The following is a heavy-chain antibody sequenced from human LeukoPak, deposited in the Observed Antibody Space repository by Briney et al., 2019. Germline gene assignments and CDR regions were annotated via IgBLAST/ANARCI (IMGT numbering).Heavy chain of an antibody. J-gene: IGHJ4*02. V-gene: IGHV3-23*01. Sequence: PGGSLRLSCAASGLTFSSFGMSWVRQAPGKGLEWVSSISGNDGSTYYADSMRARFTISRDNSKNTVYLQMNSLRAEDTAVYYCASGGKYCTGGACYGDWGQGTLVTVSS. CDR2: ISGNDGST. D-gene: IGHD2-8*02. CDR1: GLTFSSFG. CDR3: ASGGKYCTGGACYGD.